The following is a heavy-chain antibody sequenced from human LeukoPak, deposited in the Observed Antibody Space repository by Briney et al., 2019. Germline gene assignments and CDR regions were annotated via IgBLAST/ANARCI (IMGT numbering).Heavy chain of an antibody. CDR2: IWYDGSNK. Sequence: GGSLRLSCAASGFIFSNYGMHWVRQAPGKGLEWVAAIWYDGSNKYDGDSVKGRFTISRDNSKNTLYLQMNSLRAEDTAVYFCARDGYSNTRPYYGMDAWGQGTTVTVSS. CDR3: ARDGYSNTRPYYGMDA. D-gene: IGHD6-13*01. J-gene: IGHJ6*02. V-gene: IGHV3-33*01. CDR1: GFIFSNYG.